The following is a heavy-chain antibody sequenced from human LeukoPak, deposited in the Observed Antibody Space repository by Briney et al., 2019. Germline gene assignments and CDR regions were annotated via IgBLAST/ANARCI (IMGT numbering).Heavy chain of an antibody. CDR3: ARTAMVRGVIAFDY. CDR2: IYYSGST. D-gene: IGHD3-10*01. CDR1: GGSISSYY. J-gene: IGHJ4*02. V-gene: IGHV4-59*08. Sequence: SETLSLTCTVSGGSISSYYWSWIRQPPVKVLEWIGYIYYSGSTNYNPSLKSRVTISVDTSKNQFSLKLSSVTAADTAVYYCARTAMVRGVIAFDYWGQGTLVTVSS.